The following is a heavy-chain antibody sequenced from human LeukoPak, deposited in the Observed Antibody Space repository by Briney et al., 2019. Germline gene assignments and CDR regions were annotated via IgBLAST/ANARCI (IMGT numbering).Heavy chain of an antibody. CDR1: GYTFTSYG. V-gene: IGHV1-18*01. J-gene: IGHJ4*02. D-gene: IGHD5-24*01. Sequence: ASVKVSCKASGYTFTSYGISWVRQAPGQGLEWMGWISACNGNTNYAQKLQGRVTMTTDTSTSTAYMELRSLRSDDTAVYYCARGSGVRGGEMATILFDYWGQGTLVTVSS. CDR3: ARGSGVRGGEMATILFDY. CDR2: ISACNGNT.